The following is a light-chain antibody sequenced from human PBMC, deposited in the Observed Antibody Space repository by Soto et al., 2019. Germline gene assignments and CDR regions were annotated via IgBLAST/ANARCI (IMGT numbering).Light chain of an antibody. CDR3: QSYDSSRREV. V-gene: IGLV1-40*01. CDR2: ANT. CDR1: SSNIGAGYD. Sequence: QSVLTQPPSVSGAPGQRVTISCTGSSSNIGAGYDVHWYQQLPGTAPKLLISANTNRPSGVPDRFSGSKSGTSASLAITGLQAEDEADYYCQSYDSSRREVFGTGTKLTVL. J-gene: IGLJ1*01.